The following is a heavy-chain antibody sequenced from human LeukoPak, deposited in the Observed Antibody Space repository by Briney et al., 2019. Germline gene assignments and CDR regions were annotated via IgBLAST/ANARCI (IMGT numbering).Heavy chain of an antibody. V-gene: IGHV3-30*02. D-gene: IGHD3-22*01. CDR2: IRYDGSNE. J-gene: IGHJ2*01. Sequence: GGSLRLSCAVSGFTFSNYGMHWDRQAPGKGLEWVAFIRYDGSNEYYADSVKGRFTISRDNSKNTLYLQMNSLRVDDTAMYYCAKERGRSWLLPDWYFDVWGRGTLV. CDR3: AKERGRSWLLPDWYFDV. CDR1: GFTFSNYG.